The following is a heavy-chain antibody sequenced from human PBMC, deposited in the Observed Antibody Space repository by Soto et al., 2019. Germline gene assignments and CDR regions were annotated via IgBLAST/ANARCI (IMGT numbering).Heavy chain of an antibody. CDR3: ARSQGSSTSLEIYYYYYYGMAV. CDR2: IIPISGTA. D-gene: IGHD2-2*01. J-gene: IGHJ6*02. Sequence: QVQLVQSGAEVKKPGSSVKVSCKASGGTFSSYAISWVRQAPGQGLAWMGGIIPISGTANYAQKFQGRVTITADESTSTAYMELSSVRSEDTAVYYCARSQGSSTSLEIYYYYYYGMAVWGQGTTVTASS. V-gene: IGHV1-69*01. CDR1: GGTFSSYA.